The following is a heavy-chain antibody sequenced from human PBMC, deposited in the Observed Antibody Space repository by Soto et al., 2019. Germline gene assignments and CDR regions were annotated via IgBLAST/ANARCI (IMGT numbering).Heavy chain of an antibody. J-gene: IGHJ4*02. CDR1: GFTFSSYS. D-gene: IGHD3-16*02. CDR3: ARGPYVKYDYVWGSYCYPHYFDY. Sequence: EVQLVESGGGLVKPGGSLRLSCAASGFTFSSYSMNWVRQAPGKGLEWVSSIISSSSYIYYADSVKGRFTISRDNAKNALYMQMNSLRAEDTAVYYCARGPYVKYDYVWGSYCYPHYFDYWGQGTLVTVSS. V-gene: IGHV3-21*01. CDR2: IISSSSYI.